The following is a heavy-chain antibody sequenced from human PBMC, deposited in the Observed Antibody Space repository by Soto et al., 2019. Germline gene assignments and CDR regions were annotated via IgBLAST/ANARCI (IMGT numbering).Heavy chain of an antibody. J-gene: IGHJ6*02. D-gene: IGHD3-9*01. V-gene: IGHV1-46*02. CDR1: GYTFNSYY. CDR3: ASPRGYDILIGSPKVPKYYYYYYGMDV. Sequence: ASLKVSCKAPGYTFNSYYMHWVRQAPGQGLEWMGIINPSGGSTSYAQKFQGRVTMTRDTSTSTVYMELSSLRSEDTAVYYCASPRGYDILIGSPKVPKYYYYYYGMDVWGQGTTVTVSS. CDR2: INPSGGST.